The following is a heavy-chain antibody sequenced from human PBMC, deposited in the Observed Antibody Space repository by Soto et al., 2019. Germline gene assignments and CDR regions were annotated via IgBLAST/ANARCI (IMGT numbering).Heavy chain of an antibody. CDR1: GGSFSGYY. Sequence: PSETLSLTSAVYGGSFSGYYWSWIRQPPGKGLEWIGEINHSGSTHYNPSLKSRVTISVDTSKNQFSLKLSSVTAADTAVYYCARSLVGSTIFGVVIIGYMDVWGKGTTVTVSS. CDR3: ARSLVGSTIFGVVIIGYMDV. D-gene: IGHD3-3*01. J-gene: IGHJ6*03. V-gene: IGHV4-34*01. CDR2: INHSGST.